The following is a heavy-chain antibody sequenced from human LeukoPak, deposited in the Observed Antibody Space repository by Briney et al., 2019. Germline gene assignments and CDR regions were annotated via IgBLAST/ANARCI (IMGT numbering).Heavy chain of an antibody. CDR1: GGSISSGDYY. V-gene: IGHV4-30-4*01. CDR2: IYYSGST. Sequence: PSQTLSLTCTVSGGSISSGDYYWSWIRQPPGKGLEWIGYIYYSGSTYYNPSLKSRVTISVDTSKNQFSLKLSSVTAADTAVYYCARVGGTMVRGAEYYYYYYGMDVRGQGTTVTVSS. J-gene: IGHJ6*02. D-gene: IGHD3-10*01. CDR3: ARVGGTMVRGAEYYYYYYGMDV.